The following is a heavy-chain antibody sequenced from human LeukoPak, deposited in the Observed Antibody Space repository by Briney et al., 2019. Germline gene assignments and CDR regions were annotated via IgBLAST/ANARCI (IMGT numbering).Heavy chain of an antibody. Sequence: ASVKVSCKASGYTFTSYAMNWVRQAPGQGLEWMGWINPNSGGTNYAQKFQGRVTMTRDTSISTAYMELSRLRSDDTAVYYCARVPYYYDSSGYWVAFDIWGQGTMVTVSS. CDR2: INPNSGGT. CDR3: ARVPYYYDSSGYWVAFDI. D-gene: IGHD3-22*01. V-gene: IGHV1-2*02. CDR1: GYTFTSYA. J-gene: IGHJ3*02.